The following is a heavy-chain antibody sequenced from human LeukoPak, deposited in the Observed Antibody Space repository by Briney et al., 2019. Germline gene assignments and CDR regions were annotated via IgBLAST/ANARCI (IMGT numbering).Heavy chain of an antibody. V-gene: IGHV1-69*06. D-gene: IGHD2-2*01. J-gene: IGHJ6*02. CDR1: GGTFSSYA. CDR3: ATEEYPRDYYYYGMDV. Sequence: GASVKVSCKASGGTFSSYAISWVRQAPGQGLEWMGGIIPIFGTAIYAQKFQGRVTMTEDTSTDTAYMELSSLRSEDTAVYYCATEEYPRDYYYYGMDVWGQGTTVTVSS. CDR2: IIPIFGTA.